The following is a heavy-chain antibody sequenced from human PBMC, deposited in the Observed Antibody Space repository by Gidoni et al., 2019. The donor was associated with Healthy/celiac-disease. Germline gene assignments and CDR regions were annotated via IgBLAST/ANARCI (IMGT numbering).Heavy chain of an antibody. V-gene: IGHV4-39*02. CDR1: GGSISSSSYY. CDR3: AREVIIGELFDY. D-gene: IGHD3-3*01. CDR2: IYYSGSP. J-gene: IGHJ4*02. Sequence: QLQLQDSGPGLVKPSETLSLTCTVSGGSISSSSYYWGWIRQPPGKGLEWIGSIYYSGSPYYNPSLKSRVTISVDTSKNQLSLKLSSVTAADTAVYYCAREVIIGELFDYWGQGTLVTVSS.